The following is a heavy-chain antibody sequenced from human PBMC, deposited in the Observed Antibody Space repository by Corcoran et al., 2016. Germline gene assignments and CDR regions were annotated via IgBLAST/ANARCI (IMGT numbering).Heavy chain of an antibody. CDR3: SRSTLDYYYYGRDG. J-gene: IGHJ6*02. D-gene: IGHD2-2*01. CDR2: IYYSGST. V-gene: IGHV4-39*07. Sequence: QLQLQESGPGLVKPSETLSLTCTVSGGSISSSSYYWGWIRQPPGQGLEWIGSIYYSGSTYYNPSLKNRVTISVDTSKNQFSLKLSSVTAADTVVYYCSRSTLDYYYYGRDGWGQGTTVTVSS. CDR1: GGSISSSSYY.